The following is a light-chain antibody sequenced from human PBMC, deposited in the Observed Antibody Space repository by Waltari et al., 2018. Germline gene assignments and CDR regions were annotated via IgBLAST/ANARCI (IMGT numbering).Light chain of an antibody. CDR1: SSDVGNFLL. CDR3: CSYVGGTSWV. Sequence: QSALPQPASVSGSPGQSISISCTGSSSDVGNFLLLSWYQQHPGKAPKVIIYEGNKRPSGLSDRFSGSKSGNTASLTISGLQPDDEADYYCCSYVGGTSWVFGGGTKLTVL. J-gene: IGLJ3*02. CDR2: EGN. V-gene: IGLV2-23*01.